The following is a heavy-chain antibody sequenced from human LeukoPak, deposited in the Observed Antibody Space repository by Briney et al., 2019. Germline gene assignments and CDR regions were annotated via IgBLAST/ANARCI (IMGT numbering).Heavy chain of an antibody. Sequence: GESLKISCKGSGYRFTSYWIGWVRQMPGKGLEYMGIILPGDSDTRYSPSFQGQVTISADRSISTAYLQWNSLRASDTAIYYCARQRSSSSVDYWGQGTLVTVSS. D-gene: IGHD6-6*01. J-gene: IGHJ4*02. CDR2: ILPGDSDT. CDR1: GYRFTSYW. V-gene: IGHV5-51*01. CDR3: ARQRSSSSVDY.